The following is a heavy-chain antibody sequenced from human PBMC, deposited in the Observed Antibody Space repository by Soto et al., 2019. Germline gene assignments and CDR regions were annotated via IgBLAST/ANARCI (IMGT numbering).Heavy chain of an antibody. Sequence: PGESLKISCKGSGYSFTSYWISWVRQMPGKGLEWMGRIDPSDSYTNYSPSFQGHVTISADKSISTAYLQWSSLKASDTAMYYCARQPSVDTAMGNWFDPWGQGTLVTVSS. CDR2: IDPSDSYT. CDR3: ARQPSVDTAMGNWFDP. J-gene: IGHJ5*02. D-gene: IGHD5-18*01. CDR1: GYSFTSYW. V-gene: IGHV5-10-1*01.